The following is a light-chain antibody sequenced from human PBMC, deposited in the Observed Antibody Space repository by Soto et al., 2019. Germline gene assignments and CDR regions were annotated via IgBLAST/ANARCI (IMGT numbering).Light chain of an antibody. J-gene: IGLJ1*01. CDR2: EVS. CDR1: SSDVGGYNY. V-gene: IGLV2-14*01. Sequence: QSALTQPASVSGSPGQSITISCTGTSSDVGGYNYVSWYQQHPGKAHKLMIYEVSNRPSGVSNRFSGYKSGNTASLTISGLQAEDEAAYFCISYASRSTYVFGTGAKLTVL. CDR3: ISYASRSTYV.